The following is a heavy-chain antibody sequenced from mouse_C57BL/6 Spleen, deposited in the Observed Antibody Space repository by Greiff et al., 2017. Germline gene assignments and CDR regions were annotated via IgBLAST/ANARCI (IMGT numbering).Heavy chain of an antibody. D-gene: IGHD1-1*01. V-gene: IGHV1-64*01. CDR3: ASSSTVVANRYFDV. CDR1: GYTFTSYW. CDR2: IHPNSGST. Sequence: VQLQQPGAELVKPGASVKLSCKASGYTFTSYWMHWVKQRPGQGLEWIGMIHPNSGSTNYNRKFKSKATLTVDKSSSTAYRQLSSLTSEDSAVYCCASSSTVVANRYFDVWGTGTTVTVSS. J-gene: IGHJ1*03.